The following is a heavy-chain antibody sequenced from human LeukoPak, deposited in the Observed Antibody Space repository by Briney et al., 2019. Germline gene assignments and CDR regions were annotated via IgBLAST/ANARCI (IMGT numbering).Heavy chain of an antibody. J-gene: IGHJ6*03. Sequence: ASVKVSCKASGYTFTSYGFSWVRQAPGQGLEWMGWISAHSDNTNYPQKFQGRVTMTTGTSTSTAYMELRSLRSDDTAVYYCARGPRGGIGYFYYMDVWGKGTTVTVS. CDR2: ISAHSDNT. V-gene: IGHV1-18*01. CDR1: GYTFTSYG. D-gene: IGHD3-10*01. CDR3: ARGPRGGIGYFYYMDV.